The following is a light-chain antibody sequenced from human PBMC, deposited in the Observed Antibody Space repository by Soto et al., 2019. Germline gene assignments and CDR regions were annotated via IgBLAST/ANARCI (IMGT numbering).Light chain of an antibody. CDR1: SSNIGSNT. Sequence: QSVLTQAPSASGTPGQRVTISCSGSSSNIGSNTVTWYQQVPGTAPKLLIYSNDQRPSGVPDRFSGSKSGTSASLAIAGLQSEDEADYYCAAWDDSLNGWVFGGGPTVTVL. V-gene: IGLV1-44*01. CDR2: SND. J-gene: IGLJ3*02. CDR3: AAWDDSLNGWV.